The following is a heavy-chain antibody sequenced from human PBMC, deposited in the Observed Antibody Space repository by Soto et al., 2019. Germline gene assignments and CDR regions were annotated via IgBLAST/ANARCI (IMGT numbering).Heavy chain of an antibody. J-gene: IGHJ6*02. CDR2: ISYSGST. CDR1: CGSMSSHY. Sequence: SETLSLTCTVSCGSMSSHYWTWLRQPPGKGLEWIGYISYSGSTYYNPSLKSRVTISADTSRNQFSLKLSSVIAAETAVYYCARAAEVLWFGELAPTGMAVWGQGTTVTVSS. D-gene: IGHD3-10*01. CDR3: ARAAEVLWFGELAPTGMAV. V-gene: IGHV4-59*11.